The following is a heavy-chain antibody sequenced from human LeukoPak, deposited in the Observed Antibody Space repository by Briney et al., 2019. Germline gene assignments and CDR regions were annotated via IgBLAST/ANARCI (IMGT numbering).Heavy chain of an antibody. J-gene: IGHJ3*02. CDR2: ISGSGGST. D-gene: IGHD6-13*01. V-gene: IGHV3-23*01. CDR1: GFTFSSYG. CDR3: AKEHGGSSWYEDAFDI. Sequence: GGSLRLSCAASGFTFSSYGMSWVPQAPGRGLEWVSDISGSGGSTYYADSVKGRFTISRDNSKNTLYLQMNSLRAEDTAVYYCAKEHGGSSWYEDAFDIWGQGTMVTVSS.